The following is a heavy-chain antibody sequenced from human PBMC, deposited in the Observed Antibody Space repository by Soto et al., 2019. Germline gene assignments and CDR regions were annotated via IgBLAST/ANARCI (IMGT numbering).Heavy chain of an antibody. Sequence: SETLSLTCTVSGGSISSYYWSWIRQPPGKGLEWIGYIYYSGSTNYNPSLKSRVTISVDTSKNQFSLKLSSVTAADTAVYYCARDTTVGDSYGYYYYYYGMDVWGQGTTVTV. D-gene: IGHD5-18*01. J-gene: IGHJ6*02. CDR3: ARDTTVGDSYGYYYYYYGMDV. V-gene: IGHV4-59*01. CDR1: GGSISSYY. CDR2: IYYSGST.